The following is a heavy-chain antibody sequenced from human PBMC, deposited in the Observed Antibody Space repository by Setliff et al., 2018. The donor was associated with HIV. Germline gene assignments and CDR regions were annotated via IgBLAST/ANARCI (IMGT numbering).Heavy chain of an antibody. CDR1: GYTFKSYD. D-gene: IGHD2-8*01. Sequence: ASVKVSCKTSGYTFKSYDINWVRQAHGQRPEWMARINAGNGNREDAPKFQGKVTITADTSASTMYMELSSLRSEDTAVYYCARVGTNRLQVFDHWGQGTLVTVPS. J-gene: IGHJ4*02. V-gene: IGHV1-3*01. CDR3: ARVGTNRLQVFDH. CDR2: INAGNGNR.